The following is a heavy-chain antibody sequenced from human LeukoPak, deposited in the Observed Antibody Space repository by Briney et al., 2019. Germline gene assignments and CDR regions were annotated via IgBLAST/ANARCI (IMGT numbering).Heavy chain of an antibody. D-gene: IGHD3-22*01. CDR2: ISSSGFNT. Sequence: GGSLRLSCAASGYTFSSYAMSWVRQAPGKGLEWVSSISSSGFNTYYADSVKGRFTISRDNSKNTLHLQMNSLRAEDTAVYYCAKAIFLVDYYDSSGQGPFDYWGQGTLVTVSS. J-gene: IGHJ4*02. CDR1: GYTFSSYA. V-gene: IGHV3-23*01. CDR3: AKAIFLVDYYDSSGQGPFDY.